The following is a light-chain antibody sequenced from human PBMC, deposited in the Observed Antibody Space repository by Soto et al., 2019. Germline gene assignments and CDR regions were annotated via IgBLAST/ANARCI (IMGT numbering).Light chain of an antibody. CDR2: GAS. CDR1: QSVSTSN. J-gene: IGKJ5*01. Sequence: IVLTQSPGTLSSSPGERATLSCRASQSVSTSNLAWYQQRPGQAPRLLIYGASRRATGIPDRFSGSGSGTDFTLTISSLQSEDFAVYYCQQYNNWPPITFGQGTRLEIK. V-gene: IGKV3-20*01. CDR3: QQYNNWPPIT.